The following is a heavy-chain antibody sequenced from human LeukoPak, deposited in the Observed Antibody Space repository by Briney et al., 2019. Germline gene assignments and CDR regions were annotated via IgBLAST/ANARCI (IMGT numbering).Heavy chain of an antibody. CDR3: ARVDWEGSGTYYFDS. V-gene: IGHV3-23*01. D-gene: IGHD1-26*01. CDR2: ISGSDTST. CDR1: GFTFSRYA. Sequence: GGSLRLSCAASGFTFSRYAMSWVRQAPGKGLEWVSIISGSDTSTYYADSVKGRFTISRDNSKNTLFLQMDSLATEDTAVYFCARVDWEGSGTYYFDSWGQGTLVTVSS. J-gene: IGHJ4*02.